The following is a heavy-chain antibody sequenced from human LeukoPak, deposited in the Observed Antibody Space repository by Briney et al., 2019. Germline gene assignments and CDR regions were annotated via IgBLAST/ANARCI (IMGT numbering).Heavy chain of an antibody. CDR1: GFTFSSYG. D-gene: IGHD2-15*01. CDR2: IRYDGSNK. V-gene: IGHV3-33*01. J-gene: IGHJ4*02. Sequence: GRSLRLSCAASGFTFSSYGMHWVRQAPGKGLEWVAFIRYDGSNKYYADSVKCRFTISRDNAKNSLYLQMTSLRAEDTALYYCARHGRLWYCSGGSCYLYYFDYWGQGTLVTVSS. CDR3: ARHGRLWYCSGGSCYLYYFDY.